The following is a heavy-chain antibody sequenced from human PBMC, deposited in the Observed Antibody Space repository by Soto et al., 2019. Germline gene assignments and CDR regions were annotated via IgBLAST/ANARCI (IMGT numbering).Heavy chain of an antibody. D-gene: IGHD6-13*01. CDR1: GLTLSSYD. J-gene: IGHJ1*01. CDR3: ARVLEGSSSWLSPPIF. V-gene: IGHV3-30*03. CDR2: ISFDGSKE. Sequence: QVQVVESGGGVVQPGTSLRLSCAASGLTLSSYDIHWVRQAPGKGLEWVAVISFDGSKEAYVDFLKSRFISSRDNSKNTVYLQMNSLRPEDTGVYYCARVLEGSSSWLSPPIFWGQGSLVIVSS.